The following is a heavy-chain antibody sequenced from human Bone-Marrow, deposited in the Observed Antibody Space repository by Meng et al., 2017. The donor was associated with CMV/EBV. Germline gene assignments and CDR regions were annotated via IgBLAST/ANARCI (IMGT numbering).Heavy chain of an antibody. D-gene: IGHD3-3*01. Sequence: GSLRLSCTVSGGSTSSSSYYWGWLRQPPGKGLEWIGSIYYSGRTYYNPSLKSRVTISVDTSKHQFSLKLSSVTAADTAVYYCARLHYDFWSGYGYYFDYWGQGTLVTVSS. CDR3: ARLHYDFWSGYGYYFDY. J-gene: IGHJ4*02. CDR2: IYYSGRT. CDR1: GGSTSSSSYY. V-gene: IGHV4-39*01.